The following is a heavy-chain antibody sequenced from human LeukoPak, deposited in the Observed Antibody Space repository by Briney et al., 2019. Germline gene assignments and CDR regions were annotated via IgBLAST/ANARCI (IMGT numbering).Heavy chain of an antibody. J-gene: IGHJ4*02. D-gene: IGHD3-10*01. V-gene: IGHV4-31*03. CDR3: ARAPITMVRGPPDY. Sequence: PSETLSLTCTVSGGSISSGGYYWSWIRQHPGKGLEWIGYIYYSGSTYYNPSLKSRVTISVDTSKNQFSLKLSSMTAADTAVYYCARAPITMVRGPPDYWGQGTLVTVSS. CDR1: GGSISSGGYY. CDR2: IYYSGST.